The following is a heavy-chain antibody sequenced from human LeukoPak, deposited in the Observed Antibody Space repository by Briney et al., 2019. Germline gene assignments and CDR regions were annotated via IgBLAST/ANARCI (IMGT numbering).Heavy chain of an antibody. CDR1: GGFSSSFD. CDR2: MFYSGST. D-gene: IGHD5-12*01. Sequence: SETLSLTCTVSGGFSSSFDWSWLRQPPGKGPEWIGYMFYSGSTFYNPSLKSRVTISRDTSKNQFSLKLTSVTAADTAVYYCAGEETGGFRFDYWGQGTVVTVSS. V-gene: IGHV4-59*08. J-gene: IGHJ4*02. CDR3: AGEETGGFRFDY.